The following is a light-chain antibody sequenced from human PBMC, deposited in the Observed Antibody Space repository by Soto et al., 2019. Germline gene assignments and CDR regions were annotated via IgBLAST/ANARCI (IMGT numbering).Light chain of an antibody. CDR1: QYVSSDY. J-gene: IGKJ5*01. V-gene: IGKV3-20*01. Sequence: EIALTQFPGTLSLSAGERATLSCRASQYVSSDYLAWYQQKPGQAPRLLIYGVSTRATGIPDRFSGSGSGTDVTLTISRLEPEDFAMYFCKQYGSSPLTFGRGTRLAIE. CDR2: GVS. CDR3: KQYGSSPLT.